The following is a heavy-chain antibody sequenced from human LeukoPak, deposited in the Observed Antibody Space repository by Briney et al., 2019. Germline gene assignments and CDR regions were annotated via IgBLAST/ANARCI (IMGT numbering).Heavy chain of an antibody. D-gene: IGHD2-2*01. CDR1: GYTFTSYG. J-gene: IGHJ3*02. CDR2: ISAYNGNT. Sequence: EASVKVSCKASGYTFTSYGISWVRQAPGQGLEWMGWISAYNGNTNYAQKLQGRVTMTTDTSTSTACMELRSLRSDDTAVYYCARDEGHIVVVPAAMDAFDIWGQGTMVTVSS. CDR3: ARDEGHIVVVPAAMDAFDI. V-gene: IGHV1-18*01.